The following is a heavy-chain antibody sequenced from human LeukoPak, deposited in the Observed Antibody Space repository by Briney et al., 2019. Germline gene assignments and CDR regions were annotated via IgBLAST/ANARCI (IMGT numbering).Heavy chain of an antibody. CDR3: ARGGDFDY. CDR1: GGTFSSYA. J-gene: IGHJ4*02. D-gene: IGHD3-16*01. CDR2: IIPILGIA. Sequence: SVKLSCKASGGTFSSYAISWVRQAPGQGLEWMGRIIPILGIANYAQKFQGRVTITADKSTSTAYMELSSLRSEDTAVYFCARGGDFDYWGQGTLVTVSS. V-gene: IGHV1-69*04.